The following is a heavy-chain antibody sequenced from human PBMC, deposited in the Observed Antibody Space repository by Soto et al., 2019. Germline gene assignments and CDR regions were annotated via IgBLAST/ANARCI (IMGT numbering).Heavy chain of an antibody. V-gene: IGHV4-61*01. CDR3: AIAPVVTYDAFDI. J-gene: IGHJ3*02. CDR2: IYYSGST. Sequence: QVQLQESGPGLVKPSETLSLTCTVSGGSVSIGRYYWSWIRQPPGKGLEWIGYIYYSGSTNYNPSLKSRVTISVDTSKNQFSRKLSSVTAAETAVYYCAIAPVVTYDAFDIWGHGTMVTVSS. D-gene: IGHD2-21*02. CDR1: GGSVSIGRYY.